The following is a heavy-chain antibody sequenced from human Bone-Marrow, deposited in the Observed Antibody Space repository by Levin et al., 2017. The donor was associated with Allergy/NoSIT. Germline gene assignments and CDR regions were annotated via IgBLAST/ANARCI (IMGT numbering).Heavy chain of an antibody. CDR3: AKGRGYSYGYPSDYFDY. Sequence: GGSLRLSCAASGFTFDDYAMHWVRQAPGKGLEWVSGISWNSGSIGYADSVKGRFTISRDNAKNSLYLQMNSLRAEDTALYYCAKGRGYSYGYPSDYFDYWGQGTLVTVSS. D-gene: IGHD5-18*01. J-gene: IGHJ4*02. CDR1: GFTFDDYA. CDR2: ISWNSGSI. V-gene: IGHV3-9*01.